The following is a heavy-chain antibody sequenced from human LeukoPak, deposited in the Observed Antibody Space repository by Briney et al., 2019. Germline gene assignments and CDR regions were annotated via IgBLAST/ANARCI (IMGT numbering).Heavy chain of an antibody. D-gene: IGHD2-2*01. V-gene: IGHV4-4*07. J-gene: IGHJ5*02. CDR1: GGSISSYY. CDR3: ARDPHIVVVPAASGWFDP. CDR2: IYTSGST. Sequence: PSETLSLTCTVSGGSISSYYWSWIRQPAGKGLEWIWRIYTSGSTNYNPSLKSRVTMSVDTSKNQFSLKLSSVTAADTAVYYCARDPHIVVVPAASGWFDPWGQGTLVTVSS.